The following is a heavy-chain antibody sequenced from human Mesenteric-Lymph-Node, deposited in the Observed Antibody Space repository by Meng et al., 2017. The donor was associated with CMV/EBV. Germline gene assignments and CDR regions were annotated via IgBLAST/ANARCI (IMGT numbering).Heavy chain of an antibody. V-gene: IGHV3-30*18. J-gene: IGHJ4*02. CDR2: IYYDESKK. CDR1: GFTFSSYW. Sequence: GESLKISCAASGFTFSSYWMSWVRQAPGKGLEWVALIYYDESKKYYADSVKGRFTIARDNSKNTLYLQLNSVRADDTAVYYCVKMAFGELAHFDYWGQGTLVTVSS. D-gene: IGHD3-10*01. CDR3: VKMAFGELAHFDY.